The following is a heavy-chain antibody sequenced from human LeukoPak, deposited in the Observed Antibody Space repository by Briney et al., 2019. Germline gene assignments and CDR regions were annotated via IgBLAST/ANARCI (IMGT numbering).Heavy chain of an antibody. CDR2: ISGSGGST. Sequence: GGSLRLSCAATGVTFSSYAMSWVRQAPGKGLEWVSAISGSGGSTYYADSVKGRFTISRDNSKNTLYLQMNSLRAEDTAVYYCAKSVYDILTGSSFDYWGQGTLVTVSS. D-gene: IGHD3-9*01. CDR1: GVTFSSYA. V-gene: IGHV3-23*01. J-gene: IGHJ4*02. CDR3: AKSVYDILTGSSFDY.